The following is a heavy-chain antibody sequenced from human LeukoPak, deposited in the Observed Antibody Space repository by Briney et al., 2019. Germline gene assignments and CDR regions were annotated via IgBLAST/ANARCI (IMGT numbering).Heavy chain of an antibody. V-gene: IGHV3-23*01. CDR2: ISGGGEST. D-gene: IGHD6-19*01. CDR1: GFTFNNFA. J-gene: IGHJ4*02. CDR3: AKGKYSSGGVPDY. Sequence: GGSLTLSCVASGFTFNNFAMSWVRQAPGKGLEWVSSISGGGESTYYADSVKGRFTVSRDNSKNTLYLQINSLRGEDTAVYYCAKGKYSSGGVPDYWGQGTLVTVSS.